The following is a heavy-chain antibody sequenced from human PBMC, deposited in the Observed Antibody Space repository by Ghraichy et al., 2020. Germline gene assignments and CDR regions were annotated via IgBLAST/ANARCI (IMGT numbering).Heavy chain of an antibody. J-gene: IGHJ6*03. CDR2: INHSGST. Sequence: SETLSLTCAVYGGSFSGYYWSWIRQPPGKGLEWIGEINHSGSTNYNPSLKSRVTISVDTSKNQFSLKLSSVTAADTAVYYCARGQLTGDSLGYGYYYYYYYMDVWGKGTTVTVSS. D-gene: IGHD7-27*01. CDR3: ARGQLTGDSLGYGYYYYYYYMDV. V-gene: IGHV4-34*01. CDR1: GGSFSGYY.